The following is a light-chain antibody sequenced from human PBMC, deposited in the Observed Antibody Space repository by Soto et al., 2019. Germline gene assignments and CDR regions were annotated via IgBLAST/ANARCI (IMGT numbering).Light chain of an antibody. CDR1: QSVLYSSSSKNC. Sequence: DIVMTQSPDSLPVSLGERATLNCNSSQSVLYSSSSKNCLVWYQQKPGQPPKVHIYWASTRESEVPDRFSGSGSATDFTLNISTLQAEDVAVYYCLQHCSSPYTFGQWTKLEI. CDR2: WAS. V-gene: IGKV4-1*01. CDR3: LQHCSSPYT. J-gene: IGKJ2*01.